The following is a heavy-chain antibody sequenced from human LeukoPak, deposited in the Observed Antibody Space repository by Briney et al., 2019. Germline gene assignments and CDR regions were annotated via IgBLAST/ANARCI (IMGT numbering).Heavy chain of an antibody. Sequence: SETLSLTCAVYGGSFSGYYWSWIRQPPGKGLEWIGEINRSGSTNYNPSLKSRVTISVDTSKNQFSLKLSSVTAADTAVYYCARVHYYGQGAFDIWGQGTMVTVSS. CDR1: GGSFSGYY. J-gene: IGHJ3*02. D-gene: IGHD3-10*01. CDR3: ARVHYYGQGAFDI. CDR2: INRSGST. V-gene: IGHV4-34*01.